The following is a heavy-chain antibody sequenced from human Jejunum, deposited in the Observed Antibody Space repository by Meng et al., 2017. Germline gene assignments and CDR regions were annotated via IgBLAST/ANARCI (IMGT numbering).Heavy chain of an antibody. CDR3: ARGCWDFEF. V-gene: IGHV4-61*01. Sequence: QGQMQGSGPVLVRPSETQSRGGTVDGVSVSSGHYYWSWVRQPPGQGLEWIGHVFYTGSTNYSPSFKSRVTISVHTSMNHFSLKLHSVTAADTALYYCARGCWDFEFWGQGILVTVSS. D-gene: IGHD3-16*01. CDR2: VFYTGST. J-gene: IGHJ4*02. CDR1: GVSVSSGHYY.